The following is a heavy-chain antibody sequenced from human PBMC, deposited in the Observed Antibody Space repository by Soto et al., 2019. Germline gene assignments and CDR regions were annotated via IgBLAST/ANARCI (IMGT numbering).Heavy chain of an antibody. CDR2: IIPIFGTA. CDR1: GGTFSSYA. V-gene: IGHV1-69*12. Sequence: QVQLVQSGAEVKKPGSSVKVSCKASGGTFSSYAISWVRQAPGQGLEWMGGIIPIFGTADYAQKFRGRVTITADESTSTGYMELSSLRSEDTAVYYYASPTVGYYNGMDVWGQGTTVTVSS. CDR3: ASPTVGYYNGMDV. D-gene: IGHD4-4*01. J-gene: IGHJ6*02.